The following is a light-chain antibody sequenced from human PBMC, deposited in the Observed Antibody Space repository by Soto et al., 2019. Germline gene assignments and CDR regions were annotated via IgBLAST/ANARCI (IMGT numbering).Light chain of an antibody. CDR2: DVN. J-gene: IGLJ1*01. Sequence: QSALTQPASVSGSPGQPITISCTGTSSDVGGYNYVSWFQQQPGKAPKLMIYDVNNRPSGVSNRFSGSKSGNTASLTISGLQAEDEADYYCSSFTSSNTLVFGTGTKVTVL. V-gene: IGLV2-14*01. CDR3: SSFTSSNTLV. CDR1: SSDVGGYNY.